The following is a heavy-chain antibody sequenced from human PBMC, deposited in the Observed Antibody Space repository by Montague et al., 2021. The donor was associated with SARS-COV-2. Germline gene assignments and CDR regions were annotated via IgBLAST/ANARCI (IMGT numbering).Heavy chain of an antibody. V-gene: IGHV3-23*01. D-gene: IGHD1-1*01. Sequence: SLRLSCAAYGFTSSTYAMTWVRQAPGKGLEWVATISPSGGGTYYADSVKGRFTVSRDSSRDTLHLQMNSLRPEDTAIYYCTRDRVPRTLNWNCWSWGQGTLVTVSS. CDR1: GFTSSTYA. J-gene: IGHJ4*02. CDR2: ISPSGGGT. CDR3: TRDRVPRTLNWNCWS.